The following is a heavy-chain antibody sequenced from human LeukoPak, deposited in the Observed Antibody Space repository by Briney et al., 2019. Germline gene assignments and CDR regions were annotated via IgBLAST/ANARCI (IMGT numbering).Heavy chain of an antibody. J-gene: IGHJ2*01. V-gene: IGHV5-51*01. CDR2: IYPADSDT. Sequence: GESLKISCKGSGYLFTSYWIAWVRQMPGKGLEWMGLIYPADSDTRYSPSFQGQVTISADKSISTAFLRWTSLKASDTAIYYCARGRGTGSPIGPRYFDLWGRGTLVTVSS. D-gene: IGHD3-10*01. CDR1: GYLFTSYW. CDR3: ARGRGTGSPIGPRYFDL.